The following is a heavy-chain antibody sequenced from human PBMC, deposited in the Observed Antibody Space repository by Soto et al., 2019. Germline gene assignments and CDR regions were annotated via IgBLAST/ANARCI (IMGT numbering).Heavy chain of an antibody. J-gene: IGHJ4*02. V-gene: IGHV3-53*01. CDR3: AKDGRGSGSHYNSFGY. CDR1: GFTVGNNY. D-gene: IGHD3-10*01. Sequence: EVQLVESGGGLIQPGGSLKLSCAASGFTVGNNYMSWVRQAPGKGLEWIALIYSHGTTKYADSVKGRFTVSRDNAKNTLYLQMNSLRDEDSAVYYCAKDGRGSGSHYNSFGYWGQGPLVTVSS. CDR2: IYSHGTT.